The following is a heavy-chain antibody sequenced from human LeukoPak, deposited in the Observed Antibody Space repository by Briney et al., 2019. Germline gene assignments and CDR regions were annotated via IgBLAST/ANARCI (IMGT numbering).Heavy chain of an antibody. CDR2: IYYTGDT. J-gene: IGHJ6*02. Sequence: LETLSLTCTVSGGSISTYCWSWIRQPPGKGLEWIGYIYYTGDTTYNSSLKSRVTISLDTSKNHFSLKLSSVTAADTAVYYCARSYDSRGYYYYGMDVWGQGTTVTVSS. V-gene: IGHV4-59*01. CDR3: ARSYDSRGYYYYGMDV. CDR1: GGSISTYC. D-gene: IGHD3-22*01.